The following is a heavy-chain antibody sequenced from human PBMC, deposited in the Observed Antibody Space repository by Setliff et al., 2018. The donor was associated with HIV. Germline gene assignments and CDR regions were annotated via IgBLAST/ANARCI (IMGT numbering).Heavy chain of an antibody. Sequence: GSLRLSCGASGFSFGDYYMSWIRQAPGKGLEWISYISSSSTYTNYADSVKGRFTISRDNAKNSLFLQMKSLRAEDTAVYYCARDRTFGSGFSSSWFYDYWGQGTLVTVSS. J-gene: IGHJ4*02. CDR3: ARDRTFGSGFSSSWFYDY. CDR2: ISSSSTYT. CDR1: GFSFGDYY. V-gene: IGHV3-11*06. D-gene: IGHD6-13*01.